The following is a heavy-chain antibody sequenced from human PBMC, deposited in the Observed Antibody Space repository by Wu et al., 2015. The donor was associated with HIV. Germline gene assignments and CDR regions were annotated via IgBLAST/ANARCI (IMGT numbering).Heavy chain of an antibody. D-gene: IGHD4/OR15-4a*01. CDR3: ARDGAEPFDP. Sequence: QVQLVQSGTDVKKPGASVKVSCKASGYTFTGYYIQWVRQAPGQGLEWMGWINPISGDTNYAQKFQGRVTMTRDTSISTAYMELSRLTSDDTAVYYCARDGAEPFDPWGQGTLVTVSS. V-gene: IGHV1-2*02. CDR2: INPISGDT. J-gene: IGHJ5*02. CDR1: GYTFTGYY.